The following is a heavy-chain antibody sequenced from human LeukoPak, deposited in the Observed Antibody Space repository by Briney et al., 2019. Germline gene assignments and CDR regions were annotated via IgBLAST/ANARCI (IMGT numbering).Heavy chain of an antibody. D-gene: IGHD1-26*01. Sequence: PSETLSLTCTVSGGSISSSSYYWSWIRQPPGKELEWIGYIYYSGSTNYNPSLKSRVTISVDTSKNQFSLKLSSVTAADTAVYYCAKYSIVGATKFFDYWGQGTLVTVSS. CDR3: AKYSIVGATKFFDY. J-gene: IGHJ4*02. CDR1: GGSISSSSYY. V-gene: IGHV4-61*05. CDR2: IYYSGST.